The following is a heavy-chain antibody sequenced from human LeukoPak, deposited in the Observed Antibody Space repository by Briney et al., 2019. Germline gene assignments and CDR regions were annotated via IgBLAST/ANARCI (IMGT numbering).Heavy chain of an antibody. CDR1: GFTFSSYW. V-gene: IGHV3-7*03. CDR2: IKQDGSEK. Sequence: GGSLRLSCAASGFTFSSYWMSWVRQAPGEGLEWVANIKQDGSEKYYVDSVKGRFTISRDNAKNSQYLQMNSLRAEDTAVYYCARDTVAGRAWFDPWGQGTLVTVSS. D-gene: IGHD6-19*01. CDR3: ARDTVAGRAWFDP. J-gene: IGHJ5*02.